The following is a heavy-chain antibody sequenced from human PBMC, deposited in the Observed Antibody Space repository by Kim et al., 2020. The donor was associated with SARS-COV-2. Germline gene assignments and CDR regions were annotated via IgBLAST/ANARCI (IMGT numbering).Heavy chain of an antibody. CDR2: ISYDGSNK. D-gene: IGHD2-15*01. J-gene: IGHJ6*02. CDR3: ARGYCSGGSCYFIYYGMDV. Sequence: GGSLRLSCAASGFTFSSYAMHWVRQAPGKGLEWVAVISYDGSNKYYADSVKGRFTISRDNSKNTLYLQMNSLRAEDTAVYYCARGYCSGGSCYFIYYGMDVWGQGTTVTVSS. V-gene: IGHV3-30*04. CDR1: GFTFSSYA.